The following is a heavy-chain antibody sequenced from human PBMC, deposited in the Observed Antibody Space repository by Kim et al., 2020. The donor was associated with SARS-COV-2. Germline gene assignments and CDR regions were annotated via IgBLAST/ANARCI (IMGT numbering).Heavy chain of an antibody. Sequence: GRFTISRDNSKNTLYLQMNSLRAEATAVYYCAKDSKGITMVRGVISYFDYWGQGTLVTVSS. CDR3: AKDSKGITMVRGVISYFDY. V-gene: IGHV3-33*06. D-gene: IGHD3-10*01. J-gene: IGHJ4*02.